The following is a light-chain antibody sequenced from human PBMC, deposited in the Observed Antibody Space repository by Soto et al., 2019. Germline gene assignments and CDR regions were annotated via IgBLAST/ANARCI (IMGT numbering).Light chain of an antibody. CDR2: DAS. V-gene: IGKV3-11*01. CDR1: QSVSSY. J-gene: IGKJ4*01. Sequence: EIVLTQSPATLSLSPGERATLSCRASQSVSSYLAWYQQKPGQAPRLLIYDASNRATGIPARFSGSGSGTDFTLTISSLEPEDFAVYYCQQPSDWPLTFGGGTRVEI. CDR3: QQPSDWPLT.